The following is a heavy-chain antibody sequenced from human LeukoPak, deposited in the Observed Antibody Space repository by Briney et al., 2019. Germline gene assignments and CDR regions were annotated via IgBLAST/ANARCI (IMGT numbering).Heavy chain of an antibody. CDR3: ARAYGSGSYYWYYFDY. CDR2: K. V-gene: IGHV2-70*04. Sequence: KFYSTSLKTRLTISKDTSKNQVVLTMTNMDPVDTATYYCARAYGSGSYYWYYFDYWGQGTLVTVSS. D-gene: IGHD3-10*01. J-gene: IGHJ4*02.